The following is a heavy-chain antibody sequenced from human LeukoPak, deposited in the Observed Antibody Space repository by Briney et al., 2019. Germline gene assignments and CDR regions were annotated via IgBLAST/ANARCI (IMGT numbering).Heavy chain of an antibody. J-gene: IGHJ5*02. CDR2: IYHTGAT. V-gene: IGHV4-38-2*02. D-gene: IGHD3-9*01. Sequence: SETLSLTCAVSGYSISSGYFWVWIRQPPGKGLQWIGSIYHTGATYYNPSLTSPVTISIDTSKNQFSLELNSVTAADTAVYYCARDLGLTISDNWFDPWGQGTLVTVSS. CDR1: GYSISSGYF. CDR3: ARDLGLTISDNWFDP.